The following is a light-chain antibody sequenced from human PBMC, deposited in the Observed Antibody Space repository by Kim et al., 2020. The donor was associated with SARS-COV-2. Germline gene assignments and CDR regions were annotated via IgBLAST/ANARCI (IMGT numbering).Light chain of an antibody. CDR1: SSDVGANKY. CDR2: DVS. CDR3: SSYARSSSYV. J-gene: IGLJ1*01. Sequence: GQSITISCTGTSSDVGANKYVSWYQQHPGKAPELMIFDVSERPSGISNRFSGSKSGNTASLTISGLQAEDEADYYCSSYARSSSYVFGTGTKVTVL. V-gene: IGLV2-14*04.